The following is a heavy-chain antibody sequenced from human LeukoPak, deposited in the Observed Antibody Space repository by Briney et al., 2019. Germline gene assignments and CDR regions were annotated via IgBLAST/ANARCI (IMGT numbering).Heavy chain of an antibody. CDR1: GYTFTGSY. V-gene: IGHV1-2*06. D-gene: IGHD6-6*01. J-gene: IGHJ4*02. CDR3: ASGYSSSSGFDY. CDR2: INPNSGGT. Sequence: ASVKVSCKASGYTFTGSYMDWVRQAPGRGLEWMGRINPNSGGTNYAQKFQGRVTMTRDTSITTAYMELSRLRSDDTAVYYCASGYSSSSGFDYWGQGTLVTVSS.